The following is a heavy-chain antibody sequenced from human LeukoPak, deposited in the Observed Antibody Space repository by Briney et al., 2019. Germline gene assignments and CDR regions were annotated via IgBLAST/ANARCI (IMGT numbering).Heavy chain of an antibody. CDR2: INPSGGST. V-gene: IGHV1-46*01. Sequence: ASVKVSCKASGYTFTSYYMHWVRQAPGQGLEWMGIINPSGGSTSYAQKFQGRVTMTRDASTSTVYMELSSLRSEDTAVYYCARAYSNYIRYYYMDVWGKGTTVTVSS. D-gene: IGHD4-11*01. CDR3: ARAYSNYIRYYYMDV. CDR1: GYTFTSYY. J-gene: IGHJ6*03.